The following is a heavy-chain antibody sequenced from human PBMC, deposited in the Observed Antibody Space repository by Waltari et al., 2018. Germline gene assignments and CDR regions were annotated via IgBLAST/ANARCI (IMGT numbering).Heavy chain of an antibody. J-gene: IGHJ4*02. CDR1: GLPFHHYG. D-gene: IGHD6-13*01. CDR2: IRYDDTNR. Sequence: QVQLVESGGGVVHPGGSLRISCAASGLPFHHYGMHLVRQAPGKGLEWVAFIRYDDTNRYYADSVRGRFTISRDNSKNMVFLLMNSLRAEDTAVYYCVKDLYRTSWYTPYYFENWGQGTLVTVSS. CDR3: VKDLYRTSWYTPYYFEN. V-gene: IGHV3-30*02.